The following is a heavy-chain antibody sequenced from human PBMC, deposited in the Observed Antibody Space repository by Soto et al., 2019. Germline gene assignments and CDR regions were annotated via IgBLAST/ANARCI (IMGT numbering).Heavy chain of an antibody. D-gene: IGHD2-15*01. CDR3: AKDRCSGSDCYYRAFDV. Sequence: GGSLRLSGAVSGFTLSSYAISWVRQAPWKGLEWVSGISSSSSTTYSADSVKGRFNISRDNDKKTLNLQMNSLRAEDTAVYYCAKDRCSGSDCYYRAFDVWGQGTMVTVSS. J-gene: IGHJ3*01. CDR1: GFTLSSYA. V-gene: IGHV3-23*01. CDR2: ISSSSSTT.